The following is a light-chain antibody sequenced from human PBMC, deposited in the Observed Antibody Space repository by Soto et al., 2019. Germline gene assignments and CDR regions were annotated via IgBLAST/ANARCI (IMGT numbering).Light chain of an antibody. Sequence: EIVMTQSPATLSVSPGERATLSCRASQSVSSNVAWYQQKPGQAPRLLIYGASTRATGIPARFSGSESRTEFTLTISSLQSEDFAVYYCQQYNNWPPIPFGQGTRLEIK. CDR3: QQYNNWPPIP. J-gene: IGKJ5*01. CDR2: GAS. V-gene: IGKV3-15*01. CDR1: QSVSSN.